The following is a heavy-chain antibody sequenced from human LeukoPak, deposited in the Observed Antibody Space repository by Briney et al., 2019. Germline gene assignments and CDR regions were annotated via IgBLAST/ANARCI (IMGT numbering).Heavy chain of an antibody. J-gene: IGHJ4*02. CDR3: VRGAKCSGGGCDSKEYVYYFDY. Sequence: GASVKVSCKASGYTFNGYYVHWVRQAPGQGPEWMGWLDPKSGGTKYAQRFQGRVTMTWDTSISTAYMDLARLRSDDTAVYYCVRGAKCSGGGCDSKEYVYYFDYWGQGTLVTVSS. D-gene: IGHD6-25*01. CDR2: LDPKSGGT. V-gene: IGHV1-2*02. CDR1: GYTFNGYY.